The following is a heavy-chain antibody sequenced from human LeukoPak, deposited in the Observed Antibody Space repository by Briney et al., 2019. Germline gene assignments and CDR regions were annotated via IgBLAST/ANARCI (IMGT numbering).Heavy chain of an antibody. CDR3: ARDYYDSSGSSWFDP. CDR1: GFTFSSYR. J-gene: IGHJ5*02. Sequence: GGSLRHSRAASGFTFSSYRMNWVRQAPGKGLEWVSSISSSSSYIYYADSVKGRSTISRDNAKNSLYLQMNSLRAKDTALYYCARDYYDSSGSSWFDPWGQGTLVTVSS. V-gene: IGHV3-21*01. D-gene: IGHD3-22*01. CDR2: ISSSSSYI.